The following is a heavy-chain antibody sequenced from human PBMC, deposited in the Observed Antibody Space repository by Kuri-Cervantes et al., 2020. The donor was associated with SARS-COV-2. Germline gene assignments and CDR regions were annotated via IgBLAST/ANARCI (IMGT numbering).Heavy chain of an antibody. CDR2: IYPGDSDT. CDR1: VYSFTSYW. Sequence: KVSCKGSVYSFTSYWIGWVRQMPGKGLEWMGIIYPGDSDTRYSPSFQGQVTISADKSISTAYLQWSSLKASDTAMYYCASELRDDAFDIWGQGTMVTVSS. V-gene: IGHV5-51*01. J-gene: IGHJ3*02. CDR3: ASELRDDAFDI. D-gene: IGHD1-7*01.